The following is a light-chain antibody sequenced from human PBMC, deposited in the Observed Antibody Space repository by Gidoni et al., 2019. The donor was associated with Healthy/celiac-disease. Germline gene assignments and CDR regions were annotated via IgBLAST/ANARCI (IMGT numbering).Light chain of an antibody. V-gene: IGKV2-28*01. CDR3: MQALQTPLT. J-gene: IGKJ4*01. CDR2: MGS. CDR1: QSLLHSNGYNY. Sequence: DIVMTQSPLSLLATPGEPASISCRSSQSLLHSNGYNYLDWYLQKPGQSPQLLIYMGSNRASGVPDRFSGSGSGTDFTLKISRVEAEDVGVYYCMQALQTPLTFGGGTKVEIK.